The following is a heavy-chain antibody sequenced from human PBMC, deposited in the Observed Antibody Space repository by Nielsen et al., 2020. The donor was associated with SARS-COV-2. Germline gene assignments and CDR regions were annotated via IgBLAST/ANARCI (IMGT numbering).Heavy chain of an antibody. CDR2: ISSSSSYI. CDR3: ATQAEGYYHPLDY. V-gene: IGHV3-21*04. CDR1: GFTFSSYS. J-gene: IGHJ4*02. D-gene: IGHD3-3*01. Sequence: GESLKISCAASGFTFSSYSMNWVRQAPGKGLEWVSSISSSSSYIYYADSVKGRFSISRDNSKNTLYLQMNSLRAEDTAVYYCATQAEGYYHPLDYWGQGTLVTVSS.